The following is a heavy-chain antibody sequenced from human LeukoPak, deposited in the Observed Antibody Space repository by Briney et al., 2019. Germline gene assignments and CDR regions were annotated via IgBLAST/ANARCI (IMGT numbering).Heavy chain of an antibody. D-gene: IGHD3-10*02. V-gene: IGHV3-48*03. CDR3: AELGITMIGGV. CDR1: GFTFSSYE. J-gene: IGHJ6*04. Sequence: GGSLRLSCAASGFTFSSYEMNWVRQAPGKGLEWVSYISSSGSTIYYADSVKGRFTISGDNAKNSLYLQMNSLRAEDTAVYYCAELGITMIGGVWGKGTTVTISS. CDR2: ISSSGSTI.